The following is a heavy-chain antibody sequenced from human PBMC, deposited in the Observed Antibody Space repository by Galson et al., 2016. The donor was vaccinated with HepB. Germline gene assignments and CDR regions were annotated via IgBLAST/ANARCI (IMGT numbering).Heavy chain of an antibody. CDR3: AKISLVGYNSGWGGSFDI. D-gene: IGHD6-19*01. J-gene: IGHJ3*02. CDR2: ISESGGTT. V-gene: IGHV3-23*01. CDR1: GFTFSNYA. Sequence: SLRLSCAASGFTFSNYAMSWVRQAPGKGLEWVSGISESGGTTYDTDSLKGRFTISRDNSRNMLFLQMTSMRAEDAAVYYCAKISLVGYNSGWGGSFDIWGRGTMVTVST.